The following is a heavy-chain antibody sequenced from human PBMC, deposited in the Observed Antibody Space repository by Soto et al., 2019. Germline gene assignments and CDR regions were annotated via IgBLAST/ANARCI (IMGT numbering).Heavy chain of an antibody. Sequence: GGSLRLSCAASGFTFSSYGMHWVRQAPGKGLEWVAVIWYDGSNKYYADSVKGRFTISRDNSKNTLYLQMNSLRAEDTAVYFFAKVLLYSSSWYPDAFDIWGQGTMVTVSS. CDR1: GFTFSSYG. CDR2: IWYDGSNK. CDR3: AKVLLYSSSWYPDAFDI. V-gene: IGHV3-33*06. D-gene: IGHD6-13*01. J-gene: IGHJ3*02.